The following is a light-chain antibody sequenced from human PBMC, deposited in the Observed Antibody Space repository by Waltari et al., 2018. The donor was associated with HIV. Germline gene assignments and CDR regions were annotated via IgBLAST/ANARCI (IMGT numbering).Light chain of an antibody. V-gene: IGLV2-18*01. CDR3: SLYTGTTNVL. Sequence: QSALTQPPSVSGSPGQSVSISCTGSSSDVGSYNRVSWYQQPPGTAPKLIIYEVNNRPSGVPDRFSGSQSCNTASLTISGLQAEDEADYYCSLYTGTTNVLFGGGTKLTVL. CDR2: EVN. J-gene: IGLJ2*01. CDR1: SSDVGSYNR.